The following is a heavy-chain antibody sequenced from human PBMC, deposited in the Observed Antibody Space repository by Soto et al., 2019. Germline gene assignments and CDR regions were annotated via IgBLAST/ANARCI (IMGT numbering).Heavy chain of an antibody. CDR2: INDSGSA. J-gene: IGHJ6*03. V-gene: IGHV4-34*01. D-gene: IGHD3-10*01. CDR1: GASSGTYY. CDR3: AGLRGYYYYIDV. Sequence: QVQLQQWGAGLLKTSETLSLTCAVHGASSGTYYWTWIRQPPGKGLEWIGEINDSGSANHNPSLKSRVIISVDTSKNQFSLRLNSVTAADTAVYYCAGLRGYYYYIDVWGKGTTVTVSS.